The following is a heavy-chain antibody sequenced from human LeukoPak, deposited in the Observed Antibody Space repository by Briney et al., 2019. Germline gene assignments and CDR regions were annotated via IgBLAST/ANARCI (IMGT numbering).Heavy chain of an antibody. Sequence: GGSLRLSCAASGFTVSSNYMSWVRQAPGKGLEWVAVISYDGSNKFYADSVKGRFTISRDNSKNALYLQMNSLRAEDTAVYYCAKPTVSITMVRVQFDPWGQGTLVTVSS. V-gene: IGHV3-30*18. D-gene: IGHD3-10*01. CDR1: GFTVSSNY. CDR2: ISYDGSNK. J-gene: IGHJ5*02. CDR3: AKPTVSITMVRVQFDP.